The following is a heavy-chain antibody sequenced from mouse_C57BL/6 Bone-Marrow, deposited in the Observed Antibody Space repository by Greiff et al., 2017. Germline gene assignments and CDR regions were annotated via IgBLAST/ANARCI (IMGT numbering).Heavy chain of an antibody. CDR2: IYPGSGNT. D-gene: IGHD1-1*01. CDR3: ASSRYDY. CDR1: GYTFTDYY. V-gene: IGHV1-76*01. Sequence: VKLMESGAELVRPGASVKLSCKASGYTFTDYYINWVKQRPGQGLEWIARIYPGSGNTYYNEKFKGKATLTAEKSSSTAYMQLRSLTSEDSAVYFCASSRYDYWGQGTTLTVSS. J-gene: IGHJ2*01.